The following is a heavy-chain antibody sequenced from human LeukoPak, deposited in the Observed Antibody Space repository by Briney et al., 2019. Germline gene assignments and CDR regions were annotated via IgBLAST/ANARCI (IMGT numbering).Heavy chain of an antibody. Sequence: PSETLSLTCTVSGYSISSGYYWGWIRQPPGKGLEWIGSIYHSGSTYYNPSLKSRVTISVDTSKNQFSLKLSSVTAADTAVYYCARDPSVGATYFDYWGQGTLVTVSS. CDR3: ARDPSVGATYFDY. CDR2: IYHSGST. CDR1: GYSISSGYY. D-gene: IGHD1-26*01. J-gene: IGHJ4*02. V-gene: IGHV4-38-2*02.